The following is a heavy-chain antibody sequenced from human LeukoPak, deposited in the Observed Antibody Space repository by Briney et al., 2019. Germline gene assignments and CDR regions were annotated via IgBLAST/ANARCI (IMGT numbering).Heavy chain of an antibody. D-gene: IGHD6-13*01. V-gene: IGHV3-66*04. CDR3: ARHRSPIEEGFDSYSSSWYRTYYFDY. CDR2: IYSGGGT. CDR1: GFTVSSNY. J-gene: IGHJ4*02. Sequence: GGSLRLSCAASGFTVSSNYMSWVRQAPGKGLEWVSVIYSGGGTNYADSVKGRFTISRDNSKNTLYLQMNSLRAEDTAVYYCARHRSPIEEGFDSYSSSWYRTYYFDYWGQGTLVTVSS.